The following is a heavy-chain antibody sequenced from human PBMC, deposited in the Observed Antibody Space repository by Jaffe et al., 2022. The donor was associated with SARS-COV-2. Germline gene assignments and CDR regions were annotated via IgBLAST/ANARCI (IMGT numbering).Heavy chain of an antibody. Sequence: QVQLQQWGAGLLKPSETLSLTCAVYGGSFSGYYWSWIRQPPGKGLEWIGEINHSGSTNYNPSLKSRVTISVDTSKNQFSLKLSSVTAADTAVYYCARGRLWSWSYIDYWGQGTLVTVSS. CDR3: ARGRLWSWSYIDY. J-gene: IGHJ4*02. CDR2: INHSGST. CDR1: GGSFSGYY. D-gene: IGHD2-21*01. V-gene: IGHV4-34*01.